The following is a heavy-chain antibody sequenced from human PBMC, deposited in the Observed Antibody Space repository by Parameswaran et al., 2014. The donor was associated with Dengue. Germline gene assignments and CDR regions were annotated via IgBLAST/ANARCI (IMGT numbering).Heavy chain of an antibody. CDR3: AHDWLLGAFDI. D-gene: IGHD2-15*01. J-gene: IGHJ3*02. CDR2: IYWDDDK. Sequence: WIRQPQEGLEWLALIYWDDDKRYSPSLKSRLTITKDSSKNHVVLTMTNMDPVDTATYYCAHDWLLGAFDIWGQGTMVTVSS. V-gene: IGHV2-5*02.